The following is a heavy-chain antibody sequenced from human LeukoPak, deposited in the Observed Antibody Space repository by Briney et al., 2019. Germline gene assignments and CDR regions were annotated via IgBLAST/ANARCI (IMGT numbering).Heavy chain of an antibody. J-gene: IGHJ4*02. D-gene: IGHD3-10*01. CDR3: ARDGFGEMGYFDY. V-gene: IGHV3-33*01. CDR2: IWYDGSNK. Sequence: GGSLRLSCAASGFTFSSYGMHWVRQAPGKGLEWVAVIWYDGSNKYYADSVKGRFTISRDNSENTLYLQMNSLRAEDTAVYYCARDGFGEMGYFDYWGQGTLVTVSS. CDR1: GFTFSSYG.